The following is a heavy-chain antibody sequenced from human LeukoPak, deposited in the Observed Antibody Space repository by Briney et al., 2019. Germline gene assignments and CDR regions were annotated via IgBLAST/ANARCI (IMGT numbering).Heavy chain of an antibody. CDR3: ARGGFDP. J-gene: IGHJ5*02. CDR1: GGSISSGNYY. CDR2: IDTSGST. V-gene: IGHV4-61*02. Sequence: SETLSLTCTVSGGSISSGNYYWRWIPQPAGKGLEWIGRIDTSGSTNYNPSLKSRVTISVDTSNNQFSLQLRSVTAADTAVYYCARGGFDPWGQGTLVTVSS.